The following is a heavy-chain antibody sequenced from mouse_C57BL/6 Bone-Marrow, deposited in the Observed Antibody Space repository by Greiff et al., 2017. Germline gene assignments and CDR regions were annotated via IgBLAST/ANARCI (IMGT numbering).Heavy chain of an antibody. CDR1: GYAFSSYW. CDR3: ASNRVSSSGYPHY. V-gene: IGHV1-80*01. CDR2: LYPGDGDT. D-gene: IGHD3-2*02. J-gene: IGHJ2*01. Sequence: VQLQESGAELVKPGASVKISCKASGYAFSSYWMNWVKQRPGKGLEWIGQLYPGDGDTNYNGKFKGKATLTADKSSSTAYLQLSSLTSEDSAVYFCASNRVSSSGYPHYWGQGTTLTVSS.